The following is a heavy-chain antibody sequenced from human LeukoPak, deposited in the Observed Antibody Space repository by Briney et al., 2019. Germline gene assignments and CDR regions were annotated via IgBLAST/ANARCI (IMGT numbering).Heavy chain of an antibody. V-gene: IGHV3-23*01. J-gene: IGHJ4*02. CDR1: GFIFSNYA. CDR3: AEGAGSSWFTD. CDR2: LSGSGGHI. D-gene: IGHD6-13*01. Sequence: PGGSLRLSCAASGFIFSNYAMSWVRQAPGKGPEWVSSLSGSGGHIYYADSVRGRFTISRDNSKNTLYLQMNSLRADDTALYFCAEGAGSSWFTDWGQGTLVTVSS.